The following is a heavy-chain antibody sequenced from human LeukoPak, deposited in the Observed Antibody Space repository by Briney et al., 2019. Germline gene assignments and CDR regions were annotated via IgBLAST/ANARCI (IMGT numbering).Heavy chain of an antibody. CDR3: ARGCGDCYSSFFDY. J-gene: IGHJ4*02. CDR2: INSDGSTT. D-gene: IGHD5-24*01. Sequence: GGSLRLSCAASGFTFSNYWMHWVRQAPGKGLVWVSHINSDGSTTTYADSVKGRFTVSRDNAKNTLYLQMNSLRAEDTALYTCARGCGDCYSSFFDYGSRGSLATVPS. V-gene: IGHV3-74*01. CDR1: GFTFSNYW.